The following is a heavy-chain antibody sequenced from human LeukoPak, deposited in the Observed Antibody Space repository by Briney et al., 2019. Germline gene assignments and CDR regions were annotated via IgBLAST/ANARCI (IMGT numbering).Heavy chain of an antibody. D-gene: IGHD3-10*01. Sequence: SETLSLTCAVYGGSFSGYYWSWIRQPPGKGLEWIGEINHSGSTNYNPSLKSRVTISVDTSRNQFSLKLSSVTAADTAVYYCASGGRFGELLFDYWGQGTLVTVSS. CDR2: INHSGST. J-gene: IGHJ4*02. V-gene: IGHV4-34*01. CDR3: ASGGRFGELLFDY. CDR1: GGSFSGYY.